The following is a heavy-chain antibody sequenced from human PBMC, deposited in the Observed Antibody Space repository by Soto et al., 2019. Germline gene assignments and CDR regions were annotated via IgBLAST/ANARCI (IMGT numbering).Heavy chain of an antibody. V-gene: IGHV3-53*01. CDR3: AKDGRGSGSHYNSFGY. D-gene: IGHD3-10*01. Sequence: EVQLVESGGGLIQPGGSLKLSCAASGFTVGNNYMSWVRQAPGKGLEWVSLIYSTGTTKYADSVKGRFTVSRDNAKNTLYLQMNSLRAEDTDGYYCAKDGRGSGSHYNSFGYWGQGTLVTVSS. J-gene: IGHJ4*02. CDR1: GFTVGNNY. CDR2: IYSTGTT.